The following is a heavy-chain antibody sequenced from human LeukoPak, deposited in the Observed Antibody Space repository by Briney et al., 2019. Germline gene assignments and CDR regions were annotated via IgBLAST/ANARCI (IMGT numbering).Heavy chain of an antibody. Sequence: SQTLSLTCTVSGGSISSGDYYWSWIRQPPGKGLEWIGYIYYSGSTYYNPSPKSRVTISVDTSKNQFSLKLSSVTAADTAVYYCARVGSGYAHLDYWGQGTLVTVSS. CDR2: IYYSGST. D-gene: IGHD5-12*01. CDR3: ARVGSGYAHLDY. CDR1: GGSISSGDYY. V-gene: IGHV4-30-4*01. J-gene: IGHJ4*02.